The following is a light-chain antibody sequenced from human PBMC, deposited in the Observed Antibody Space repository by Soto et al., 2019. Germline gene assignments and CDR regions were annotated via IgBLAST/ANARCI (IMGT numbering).Light chain of an antibody. CDR1: QSVLYSSNNKHY. CDR3: QQYYSTPLT. Sequence: DIVMTQSPDSLAVSLGERATFNCKSSQSVLYSSNNKHYLAWYQQKPGQPPKLLIYWASSRESGVPDRFSGSGSGTDFTLTISSLQAEDVAVYYCQQYYSTPLTFGQGTKLEIK. CDR2: WAS. V-gene: IGKV4-1*01. J-gene: IGKJ2*01.